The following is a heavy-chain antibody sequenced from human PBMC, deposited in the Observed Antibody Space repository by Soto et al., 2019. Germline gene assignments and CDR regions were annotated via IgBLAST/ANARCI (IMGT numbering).Heavy chain of an antibody. CDR3: ARDGPAAWAMLSD. CDR2: IKQDGSET. J-gene: IGHJ4*02. D-gene: IGHD3-16*01. CDR1: GFSFNTFW. V-gene: IGHV3-7*01. Sequence: EVQLVESGGGLVQPGGSLRLSCAASGFSFNTFWMSWVRQAPGKGLELVANIKQDGSETYYVDSVKGRFTISRDNAKDSVYLQMNSLRAEDTAVYYCARDGPAAWAMLSDWGQGTLVTVSS.